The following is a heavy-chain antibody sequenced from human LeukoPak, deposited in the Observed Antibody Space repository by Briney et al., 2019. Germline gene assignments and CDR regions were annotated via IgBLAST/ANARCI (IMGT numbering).Heavy chain of an antibody. CDR3: ARDQWFSGLFFDY. J-gene: IGHJ4*02. V-gene: IGHV3-33*01. Sequence: GGSLRLSCVASGFTFSSYGMHWVRQAPGKGLEWVAGIWYDGSNKNYADSVKGRFTISRDNSKNTLYLQMNSLRAEDTAVYFCARDQWFSGLFFDYWGQGILVTVSS. CDR1: GFTFSSYG. D-gene: IGHD3-10*01. CDR2: IWYDGSNK.